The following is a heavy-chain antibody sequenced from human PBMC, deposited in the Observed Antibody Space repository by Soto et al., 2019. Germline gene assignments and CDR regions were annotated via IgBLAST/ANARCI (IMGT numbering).Heavy chain of an antibody. CDR2: IYYSGST. Sequence: SSETLSLTCTVSGGSISSGDYYWSWIRQPPGKGLEWIGSIYYSGSTYYNPSLKSRVTITVDTSKNQFSLKLSSVTAADTAVYYCARRFLLLWFGELSPKEFDYWGQGTLVTVSS. CDR3: ARRFLLLWFGELSPKEFDY. CDR1: GGSISSGDYY. J-gene: IGHJ4*02. D-gene: IGHD3-10*01. V-gene: IGHV4-39*01.